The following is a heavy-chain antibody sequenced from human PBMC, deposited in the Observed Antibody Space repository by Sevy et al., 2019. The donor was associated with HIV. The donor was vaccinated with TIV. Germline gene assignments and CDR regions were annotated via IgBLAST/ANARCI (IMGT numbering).Heavy chain of an antibody. Sequence: SETLSLTCTVSGGSVSSSSHYWGWIRQPPGKGLEWIGSIYYGGSTHFNPSLRNRVTIFVDTSKNQVSLKLSSVTAADTAVYFCARTPPFDAFDLWGQGTVVTVSS. CDR2: IYYGGST. V-gene: IGHV4-39*01. CDR3: ARTPPFDAFDL. J-gene: IGHJ3*01. CDR1: GGSVSSSSHY.